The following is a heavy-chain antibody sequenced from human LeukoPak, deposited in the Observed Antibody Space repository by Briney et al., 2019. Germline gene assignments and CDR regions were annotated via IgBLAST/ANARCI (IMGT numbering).Heavy chain of an antibody. CDR3: AREVAVAGTSYMDV. CDR1: GGSVSDYY. CDR2: IYHTGST. Sequence: SETLSLTCTISGGSVSDYYWSWIRQSPGKGLEWIGYIYHTGSTNYNPSLKSRVTISVDTSKNQFSLKLSSVTAADTAVYYCAREVAVAGTSYMDVWGKGTTVTISS. D-gene: IGHD6-19*01. J-gene: IGHJ6*03. V-gene: IGHV4-59*02.